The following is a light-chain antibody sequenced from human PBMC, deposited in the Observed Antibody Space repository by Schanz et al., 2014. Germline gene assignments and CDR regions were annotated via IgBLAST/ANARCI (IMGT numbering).Light chain of an antibody. V-gene: IGKV1-5*01. J-gene: IGKJ2*01. CDR2: DAS. CDR1: QNINNW. Sequence: DIQMTQYPSILSASVGDKVTITCRASQNINNWLAWYQQKPGKAPKLLIYDASSLQSGVPFRFSGSGSGTEFTLTISSLQPDDFATYFCQQYKKGYTFGQGTKLEIK. CDR3: QQYKKGYT.